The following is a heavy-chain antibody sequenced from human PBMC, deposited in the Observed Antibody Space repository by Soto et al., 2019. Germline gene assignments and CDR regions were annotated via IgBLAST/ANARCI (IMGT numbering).Heavy chain of an antibody. CDR1: GYTFTSYG. CDR3: ENDSGGYARDLIFVY. J-gene: IGHJ4*02. CDR2: ISAYNGNT. V-gene: IGHV1-18*04. Sequence: GASVKVSCKASGYTFTSYGISWVRQAPGQGLEWMGWISAYNGNTNYAQKLQGRVTMTTDTSTSTAYMELRSLRSDDTAVYYRENDSGGYARDLIFVYWGQGTRATVS. D-gene: IGHD2-2*01.